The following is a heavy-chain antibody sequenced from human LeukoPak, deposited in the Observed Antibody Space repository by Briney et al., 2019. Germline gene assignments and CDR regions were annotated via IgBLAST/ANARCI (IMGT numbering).Heavy chain of an antibody. Sequence: GGSLRLSCAASGFTFSSYGMHWVRQAPGKGLEWVAFIRYDGSNKYYADSVKGRFTISRDNSKNTLYLQMNSLRAEDTAVYYCAKDSAIYCSSTSCDVFDYWDQGTLVTVSS. J-gene: IGHJ4*02. CDR2: IRYDGSNK. CDR3: AKDSAIYCSSTSCDVFDY. D-gene: IGHD2-2*01. V-gene: IGHV3-30*02. CDR1: GFTFSSYG.